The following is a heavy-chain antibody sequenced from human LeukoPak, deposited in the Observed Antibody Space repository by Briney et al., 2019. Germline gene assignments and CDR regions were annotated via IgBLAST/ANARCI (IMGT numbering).Heavy chain of an antibody. D-gene: IGHD3-10*01. V-gene: IGHV1-18*01. J-gene: IGHJ5*02. CDR2: INPYNGNT. Sequence: ASAKVSCKASGYTFTSCGINWVRQAPGQGLEWMGWINPYNGNTKYGQKFQGRVTMTTDTSTSTGYMELRSLRSDDTAVYYCATDKRDFYDSGRLGFDPWGQGTLVTVSS. CDR1: GYTFTSCG. CDR3: ATDKRDFYDSGRLGFDP.